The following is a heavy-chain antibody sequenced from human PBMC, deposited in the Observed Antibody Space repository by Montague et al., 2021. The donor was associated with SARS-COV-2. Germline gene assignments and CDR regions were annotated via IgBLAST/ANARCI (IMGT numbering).Heavy chain of an antibody. D-gene: IGHD5-18*01. CDR2: IFTSGTT. CDR3: ARTPVSGYHGGFDY. J-gene: IGHJ4*02. Sequence: SETLSLTCTVSGGSISSYYWSWIRQPARKGLEWIGRIFTSGTTNYSPSLKSRVTMSVDTSTNQFSLKLSSVTAADTAVYYCARTPVSGYHGGFDYWGQGTLVTVSS. CDR1: GGSISSYY. V-gene: IGHV4-4*07.